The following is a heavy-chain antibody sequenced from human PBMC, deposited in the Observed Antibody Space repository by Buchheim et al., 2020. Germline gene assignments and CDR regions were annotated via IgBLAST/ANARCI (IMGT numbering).Heavy chain of an antibody. J-gene: IGHJ6*02. CDR1: GFTFGNAW. Sequence: EVQLVESGGGLVKPGGSLRLSCAASGFTFGNAWMSWVRQAPGKGLEWVGRIKSKTDGGTTDYAAPVKGRFTISRDDSKNTLYLQMNSLKTEDTAVYYCTTEKVVVVVVAATYYYYYDMDVWGQGTT. D-gene: IGHD2-15*01. CDR3: TTEKVVVVVVAATYYYYYDMDV. V-gene: IGHV3-15*01. CDR2: IKSKTDGGTT.